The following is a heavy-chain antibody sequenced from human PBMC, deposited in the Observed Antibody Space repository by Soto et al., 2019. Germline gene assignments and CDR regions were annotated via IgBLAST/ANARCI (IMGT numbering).Heavy chain of an antibody. Sequence: SETLSLTCAVSGGSISSGGYYWNWIRQHPGKGLEWIAHIYYSGSTYYNPSLKSRVTISVDTSKNQFSLKLSSVTAADTAVYYCARRLLLNYFDYWGQGTLVTVSS. D-gene: IGHD3-22*01. V-gene: IGHV4-31*11. J-gene: IGHJ4*02. CDR1: GGSISSGGYY. CDR2: IYYSGST. CDR3: ARRLLLNYFDY.